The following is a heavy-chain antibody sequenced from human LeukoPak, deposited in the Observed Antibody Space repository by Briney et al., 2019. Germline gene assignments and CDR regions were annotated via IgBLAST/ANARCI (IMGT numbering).Heavy chain of an antibody. CDR3: ARHCSSTSCYQYYYYYMDV. V-gene: IGHV4-39*01. J-gene: IGHJ6*03. Sequence: PSETLSLTCTVSGGSISSSSYYWGWIRQPPGKGLEWIGSIYYSGSTYYNPSLKSRVTISVDTSKNQFSLKLGSVTAADTAVYYCARHCSSTSCYQYYYYYMDVWGKGTTVTVSS. CDR1: GGSISSSSYY. D-gene: IGHD2-2*01. CDR2: IYYSGST.